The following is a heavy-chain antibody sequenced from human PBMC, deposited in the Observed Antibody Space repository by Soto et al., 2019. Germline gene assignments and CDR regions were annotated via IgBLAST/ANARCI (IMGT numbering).Heavy chain of an antibody. CDR2: VWYDGNNK. CDR3: ARGGHDAFDI. Sequence: WGSLRLSCAASGFTFSDYVIHWVRQAPGKGLEWVAIVWYDGNNKYYADSVKGRFTISRDNSKNTLYLQMNSLRADDTAVYYCARGGHDAFDIWGQGTMVTVSS. J-gene: IGHJ3*02. CDR1: GFTFSDYV. V-gene: IGHV3-33*01.